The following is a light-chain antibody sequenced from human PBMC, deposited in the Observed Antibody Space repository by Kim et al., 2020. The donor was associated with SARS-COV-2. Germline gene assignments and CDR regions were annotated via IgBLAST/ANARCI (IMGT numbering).Light chain of an antibody. V-gene: IGLV1-51*01. Sequence: QSVLTQPPSVSADPGQKVTISCSGSRSNIGNNPVSWYQQFPGTAPKIITYDNDKRPSGIPDRFSSSKSGTSATLGITGLRTWDEADYYCATWDSSLSVGVFGGGTQLTVL. CDR2: DND. J-gene: IGLJ3*02. CDR1: RSNIGNNP. CDR3: ATWDSSLSVGV.